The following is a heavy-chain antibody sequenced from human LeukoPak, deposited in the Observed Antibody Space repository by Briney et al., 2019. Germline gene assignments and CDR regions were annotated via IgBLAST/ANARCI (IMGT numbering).Heavy chain of an antibody. V-gene: IGHV3-53*01. Sequence: AGGSLRLSCAASGFTVSSNYMSWVRQAPGKGLEWVSVIYSGGSTYYADSVKGRFTISRDNSKNTLYLQMNSPRAEDTAVYYCARGLATYYDILTGYAFDYWGQRTVVTVSS. CDR1: GFTVSSNY. J-gene: IGHJ4*02. CDR3: ARGLATYYDILTGYAFDY. D-gene: IGHD3-9*01. CDR2: IYSGGST.